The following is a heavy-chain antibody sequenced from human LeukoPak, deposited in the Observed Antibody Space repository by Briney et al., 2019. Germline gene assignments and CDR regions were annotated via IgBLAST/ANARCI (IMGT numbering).Heavy chain of an antibody. Sequence: PGRSLRLSCAASGFTFSSYGMHWVRQAPGKGLEWVAVIWYDGSNKYYADSVKGRFTISRDNSKNTLYLQMNSLRAEDTAVYYCARDPDSSGWYAYYFDYWGQGTLVTVSS. V-gene: IGHV3-33*01. J-gene: IGHJ4*02. CDR3: ARDPDSSGWYAYYFDY. CDR1: GFTFSSYG. D-gene: IGHD6-19*01. CDR2: IWYDGSNK.